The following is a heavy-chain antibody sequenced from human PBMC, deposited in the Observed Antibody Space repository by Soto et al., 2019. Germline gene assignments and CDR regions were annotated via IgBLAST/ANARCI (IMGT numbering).Heavy chain of an antibody. V-gene: IGHV1-46*01. CDR1: GYTFTSYY. Sequence: QVQLVQSGAEVKKPGASVKVSCKASGYTFTSYYMHWVRQAPGQGLEWMGIINPSGGSTNYAQKFQVRVTMTRDTSTGTVYMELSRLRSEDTAVYYCARDQGEWRLAYWGQGTLVTVSS. CDR3: ARDQGEWRLAY. CDR2: INPSGGST. D-gene: IGHD3-16*01. J-gene: IGHJ4*02.